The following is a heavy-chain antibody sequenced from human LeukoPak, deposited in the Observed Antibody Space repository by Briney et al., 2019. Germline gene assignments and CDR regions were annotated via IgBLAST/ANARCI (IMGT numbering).Heavy chain of an antibody. CDR3: ARGSGSGSSYFNYYYYMDV. D-gene: IGHD3-10*01. Sequence: SETLSLTCTVSGGSISSYYWSWIRQPPGKGLEWIGYIYYSGSTNYNPSLKSRVTISVDTSKNQFSLKLSSVTAADTAVYYCARGSGSGSSYFNYYYYMDVWGKGTRSPSP. J-gene: IGHJ6*03. CDR2: IYYSGST. CDR1: GGSISSYY. V-gene: IGHV4-59*01.